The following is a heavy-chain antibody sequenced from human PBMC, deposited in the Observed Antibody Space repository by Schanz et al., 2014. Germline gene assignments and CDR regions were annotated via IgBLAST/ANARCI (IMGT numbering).Heavy chain of an antibody. V-gene: IGHV3-11*01. D-gene: IGHD1-1*01. J-gene: IGHJ4*02. CDR1: GFTFSDHY. Sequence: VQLVESGGNLVQPGGSLRLSCVASGFTFSDHYMAWIRQAPGKGLEWVSIISNTGTFIYYADSVRGRFVISRDNAKSSLFLQMKGLRAEDTAVYYCVRDAYLQIRGTVFDSWGPGNLVTVSS. CDR2: ISNTGTFI. CDR3: VRDAYLQIRGTVFDS.